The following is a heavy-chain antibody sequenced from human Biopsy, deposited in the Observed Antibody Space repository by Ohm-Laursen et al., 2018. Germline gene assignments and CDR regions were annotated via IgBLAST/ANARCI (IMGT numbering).Heavy chain of an antibody. CDR3: ARDGKRWDYSTYFSWHFDL. CDR1: GFTFTSYA. J-gene: IGHJ2*01. CDR2: ISYDGSGE. D-gene: IGHD4-11*01. V-gene: IGHV3-30*03. Sequence: SLRLSCTASGFTFTSYAMHWVLQAPGKGLEWVAVISYDGSGEYYADSLQGRFIISRDNPKNAVDLQMNSLRAEDTAVYFCARDGKRWDYSTYFSWHFDLWGRGTLVTVSS.